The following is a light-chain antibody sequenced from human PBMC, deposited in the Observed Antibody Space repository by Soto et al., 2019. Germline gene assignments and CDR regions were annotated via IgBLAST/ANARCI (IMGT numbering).Light chain of an antibody. J-gene: IGKJ5*01. Sequence: DIQITQSPSTLSATAGDRVTITCRASQGVSNYLAWYQQKPGKVPKILIYAASTLQSGVPPRFSASGSGTDFTLTISSLQPEDVSTYYCQQRSNWPITFGQGTRLEFK. CDR2: AAS. V-gene: IGKV1-27*01. CDR3: QQRSNWPIT. CDR1: QGVSNY.